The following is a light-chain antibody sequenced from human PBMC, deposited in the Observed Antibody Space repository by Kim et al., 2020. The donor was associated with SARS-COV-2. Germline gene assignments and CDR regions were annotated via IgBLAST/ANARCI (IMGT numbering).Light chain of an antibody. CDR3: SAWDSSLSAQV. Sequence: QAGLTQPPSVSKGLRQTATLTCTGNSNNVGNQGAAWLQQHQGHPPKLLSYRNNNRPSGISERLSASRSGNTASLTITGLQPEDEADYYCSAWDSSLSAQVFGGGTQRTVL. CDR2: RNN. J-gene: IGLJ2*01. V-gene: IGLV10-54*01. CDR1: SNNVGNQG.